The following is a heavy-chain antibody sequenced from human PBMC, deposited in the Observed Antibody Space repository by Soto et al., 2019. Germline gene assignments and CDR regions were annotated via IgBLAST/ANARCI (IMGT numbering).Heavy chain of an antibody. V-gene: IGHV3-23*01. Sequence: EVQLLESGGGLVQPGGSLRLSCAASGFTFSSYAMSWVRQAPGKGLEWVSAISGSGGSTYYADSVKGRFTISRDNSKNTLYLQMNSLRAEDTAVYYCAKDQECSYDLYYYGMDVWGQGTTVTVSS. J-gene: IGHJ6*02. CDR1: GFTFSSYA. CDR3: AKDQECSYDLYYYGMDV. D-gene: IGHD5-18*01. CDR2: ISGSGGST.